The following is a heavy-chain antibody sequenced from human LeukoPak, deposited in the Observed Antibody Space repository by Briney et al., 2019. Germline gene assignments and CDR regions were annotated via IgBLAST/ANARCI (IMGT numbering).Heavy chain of an antibody. CDR3: ARQGYYYDSSGYGGY. J-gene: IGHJ4*02. CDR1: GGTFSSYA. V-gene: IGHV1-69*06. Sequence: GASVKVSCKASGGTFSSYAIIWVRQAPGQGLEWMGRIIPIFGTANYAQKFQGRVTITADKSTSTAYMELSSLRSEDTAVYYCARQGYYYDSSGYGGYWGQGTLVTVSS. D-gene: IGHD3-22*01. CDR2: IIPIFGTA.